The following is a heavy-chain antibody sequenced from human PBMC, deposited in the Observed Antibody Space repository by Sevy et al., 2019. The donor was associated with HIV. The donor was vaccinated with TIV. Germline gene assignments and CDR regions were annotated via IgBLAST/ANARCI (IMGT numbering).Heavy chain of an antibody. J-gene: IGHJ3*02. CDR2: ISSSRSTI. CDR1: GFTFSSYS. Sequence: GGSLRLSCAASGFTFSSYSMNWVRQAPGKGLEWVSYISSSRSTIYYADSVKGRFTISRDNAKNSLYLQMNSLRAEDTAVYYCARDPYYSDSSGSTLNAFDIWGQGTMVTVSS. D-gene: IGHD3-22*01. V-gene: IGHV3-48*01. CDR3: ARDPYYSDSSGSTLNAFDI.